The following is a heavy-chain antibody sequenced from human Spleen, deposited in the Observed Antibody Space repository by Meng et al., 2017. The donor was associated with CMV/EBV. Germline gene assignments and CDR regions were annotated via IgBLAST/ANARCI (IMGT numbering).Heavy chain of an antibody. V-gene: IGHV3-21*01. J-gene: IGHJ6*02. D-gene: IGHD2-2*02. CDR3: AREVVVPSAIRYYYYGMDV. Sequence: GESLKISCAASGFALTSYTMNWVRQAPGKGLEWVSSISSSNNYIHYADSVRGRFTISRDNAKNSLYLQMNSLRAEDTAVYYCAREVVVPSAIRYYYYGMDVWGQGTTVTVSS. CDR2: ISSSNNYI. CDR1: GFALTSYT.